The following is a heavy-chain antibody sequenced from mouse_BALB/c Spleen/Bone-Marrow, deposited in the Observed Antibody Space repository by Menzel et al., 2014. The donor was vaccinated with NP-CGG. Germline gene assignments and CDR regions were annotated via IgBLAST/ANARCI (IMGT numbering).Heavy chain of an antibody. CDR2: IRNKANGYTT. CDR3: ARDRNYGSSWYFDV. J-gene: IGHJ1*01. CDR1: GFTFTDYY. D-gene: IGHD1-1*01. V-gene: IGHV7-3*02. Sequence: EVQLVESGGGLVQPGGSLRLSCATSGFTFTDYYMSWVRQPPGKALAWLGFIRNKANGYTTEYSASVKGRFTISRDNSQSILYLQMNALRAEDSATYYCARDRNYGSSWYFDVWGAGTTVTVSS.